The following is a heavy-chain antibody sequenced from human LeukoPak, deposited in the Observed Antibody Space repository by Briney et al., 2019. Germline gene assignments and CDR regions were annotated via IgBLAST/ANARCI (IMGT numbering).Heavy chain of an antibody. D-gene: IGHD3-10*01. CDR3: AKGGLLWFGELLLAFDI. J-gene: IGHJ3*02. CDR1: GFTFSSYG. CDR2: IRYDGSNK. V-gene: IGHV3-30*02. Sequence: GGSLRLSCAASGFTFSSYGMHWVRQAPGKGLEWVAFIRYDGSNKYYADSVKGRFTISRDNSKNTLYLQMNSLRAEDTAVYYCAKGGLLWFGELLLAFDIWGQGTMVTVSS.